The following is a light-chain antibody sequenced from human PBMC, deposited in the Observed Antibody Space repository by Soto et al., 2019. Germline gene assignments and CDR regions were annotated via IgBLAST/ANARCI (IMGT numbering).Light chain of an antibody. CDR2: YDS. CDR1: NIGAKS. V-gene: IGLV3-21*04. CDR3: QVWDSSSDHPRVV. J-gene: IGLJ2*01. Sequence: SYELTQPPSVSVAPGQTARVACGGNNIGAKSVHWYQQKPGQAPILVIYYDSDRPSGIPERFSGSNSGNTATLTISRVEAGDEADYSCQVWDSSSDHPRVVLGGGTKVTVL.